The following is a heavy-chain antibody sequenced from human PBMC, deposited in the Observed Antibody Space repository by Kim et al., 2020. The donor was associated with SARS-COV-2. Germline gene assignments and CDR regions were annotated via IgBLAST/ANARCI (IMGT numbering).Heavy chain of an antibody. D-gene: IGHD3-22*01. J-gene: IGHJ4*02. Sequence: GGSLRLSCTTSGFIFGNYGMHWVRLAPGKGLEWVAFISFDGTQEHYADSVKGRFTVSRDNSKNTLFLEMTSLRIDDTAIYYCAKTYDSNGYYYIDSWGQGTPVTVSS. CDR3: AKTYDSNGYYYIDS. CDR1: GFIFGNYG. CDR2: ISFDGTQE. V-gene: IGHV3-30*02.